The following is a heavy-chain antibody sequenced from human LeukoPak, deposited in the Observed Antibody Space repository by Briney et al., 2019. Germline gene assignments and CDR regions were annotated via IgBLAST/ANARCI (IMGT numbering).Heavy chain of an antibody. Sequence: HGESLKSCCKGSGYSFTSYWIGWVREMPGKGLGWMGIIYPGDSDTRYSPSFQGQVTISADKSISTAYLQWSSLKASDTAMYYCARLVVVAATCWFDPWGQGTLVTVSS. J-gene: IGHJ5*02. CDR3: ARLVVVAATCWFDP. CDR2: IYPGDSDT. V-gene: IGHV5-51*01. D-gene: IGHD2-15*01. CDR1: GYSFTSYW.